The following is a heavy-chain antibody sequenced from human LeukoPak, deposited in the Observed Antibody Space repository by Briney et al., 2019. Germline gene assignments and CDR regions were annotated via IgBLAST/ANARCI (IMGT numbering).Heavy chain of an antibody. V-gene: IGHV3-30*02. Sequence: PGGSLRLSCAASGFTFSSYGMHWVRQAPGKGLEWVAFIRYDGSNKYYADSVKGRFTISRDNSKNTLYLQMNSLRAEDTAVYYCAKDLTRGYIVVVPAAYRYYFDYWGQGTLVTVSS. J-gene: IGHJ4*02. CDR1: GFTFSSYG. D-gene: IGHD2-2*01. CDR2: IRYDGSNK. CDR3: AKDLTRGYIVVVPAAYRYYFDY.